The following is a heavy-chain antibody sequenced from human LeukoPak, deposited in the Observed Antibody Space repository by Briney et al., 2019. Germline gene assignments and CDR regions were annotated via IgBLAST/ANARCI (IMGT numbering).Heavy chain of an antibody. CDR3: ARGGNLEN. J-gene: IGHJ4*02. Sequence: GGSLRLSCAASGFTFRNAWMSWVRQAPGKGLEWVANINEDGGERHYVDSVKGRFTISRDNAKNSLYLQMNSLRAEDTAVYYCARGGNLENWGGGTLVTVSS. D-gene: IGHD1-14*01. CDR1: GFTFRNAW. V-gene: IGHV3-7*01. CDR2: INEDGGER.